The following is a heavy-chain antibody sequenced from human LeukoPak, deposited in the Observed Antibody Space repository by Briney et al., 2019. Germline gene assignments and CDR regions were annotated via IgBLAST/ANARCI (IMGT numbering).Heavy chain of an antibody. V-gene: IGHV1-46*01. CDR3: ARGLATVTTRNYYYHMDV. J-gene: IGHJ6*03. CDR2: INPSAVTT. D-gene: IGHD4-11*01. Sequence: GASVKVSCKASGYTFTSYDINWVRQAPGQGLEWMGIINPSAVTTSYAQKFQGRVTMTRDTSTSTVYMELSSLRSDDTAVYYCARGLATVTTRNYYYHMDVWGKGTTVTVSS. CDR1: GYTFTSYD.